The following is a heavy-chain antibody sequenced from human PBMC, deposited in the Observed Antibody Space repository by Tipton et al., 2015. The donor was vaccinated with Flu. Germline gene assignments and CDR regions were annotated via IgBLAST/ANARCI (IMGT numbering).Heavy chain of an antibody. CDR2: INHSGST. D-gene: IGHD3-10*01. V-gene: IGHV4-34*01. CDR3: ARPTMVRGVITH. J-gene: IGHJ4*02. Sequence: PSLTCAVYGGSFSGYYWSWIRQPPGKGLEWIGEINHSGSTNYNPSLKSRVTISVDTSKNQFSLKLSSVTAADTAVYYCARPTMVRGVITHWGQGTLVTVSS. CDR1: GGSFSGYY.